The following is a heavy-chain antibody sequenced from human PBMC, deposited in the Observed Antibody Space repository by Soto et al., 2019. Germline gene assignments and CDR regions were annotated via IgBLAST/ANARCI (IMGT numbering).Heavy chain of an antibody. CDR1: GASIISGDHF. Sequence: SQTLSLSFSVSGASIISGDHFWTLIPQKSTTGLEWIGYIYYSGSNYYYPSLKSRVTITVDTSKNQFPLKRSSETAADTAVYYWARHLHCSGGSCYSGTVDYWGQGTLVTVSS. D-gene: IGHD2-15*01. J-gene: IGHJ4*02. V-gene: IGHV4-30-2*03. CDR2: IYYSGSN. CDR3: ARHLHCSGGSCYSGTVDY.